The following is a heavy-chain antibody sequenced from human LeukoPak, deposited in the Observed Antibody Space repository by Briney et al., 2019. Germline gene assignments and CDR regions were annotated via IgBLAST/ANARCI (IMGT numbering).Heavy chain of an antibody. Sequence: ASVKVSRKASGYTFTDFYIHWVRQAPGQGLEWMGGIIPIFGTANYAQKFQGRVTITADESTSTAYMELSSLRSEDTAVCYCARGSGSYKFNYYYYYMDVWGKGTTVTVSS. V-gene: IGHV1-69*13. CDR2: IIPIFGTA. CDR1: GYTFTDFY. J-gene: IGHJ6*03. D-gene: IGHD1-26*01. CDR3: ARGSGSYKFNYYYYYMDV.